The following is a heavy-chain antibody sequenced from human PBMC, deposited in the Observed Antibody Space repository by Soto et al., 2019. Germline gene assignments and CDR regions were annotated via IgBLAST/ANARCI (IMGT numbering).Heavy chain of an antibody. J-gene: IGHJ4*02. CDR2: ISWNSGSI. CDR1: GFTFDDYA. Sequence: GGSLRLSCAASGFTFDDYAMHWVRQAPGKGLEWVSGISWNSGSIGYADSVKGRFTISRDNAKNSLYLQMNSLRAEDTALYYCAKDLTGYSSGPFDYWGQGTLVTVSS. CDR3: AKDLTGYSSGPFDY. D-gene: IGHD6-19*01. V-gene: IGHV3-9*01.